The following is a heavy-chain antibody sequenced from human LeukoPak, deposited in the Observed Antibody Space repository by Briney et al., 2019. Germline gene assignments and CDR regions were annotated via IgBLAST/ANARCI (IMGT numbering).Heavy chain of an antibody. CDR1: GGSISSYY. CDR2: IYYSGST. D-gene: IGHD1-26*01. J-gene: IGHJ3*02. V-gene: IGHV4-59*01. Sequence: PSETLSLTCTVSGGSISSYYWSWIRQPPGKGLEWIGYIYYSGSTNYNPSLKSRVTISVDTSKNQFSLKLSSVTAADMAVYYCARVGGSYGGAFDIWGQGTMVTVSS. CDR3: ARVGGSYGGAFDI.